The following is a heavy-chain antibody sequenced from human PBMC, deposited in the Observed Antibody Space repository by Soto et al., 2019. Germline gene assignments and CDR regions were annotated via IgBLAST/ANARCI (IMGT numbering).Heavy chain of an antibody. D-gene: IGHD5-12*01. J-gene: IGHJ6*03. Sequence: QVQLVQSGAEVKKPGASVTVSCRSSGDTFNDYYIHWVRQAPGQGLEWMGWINPNGGVTKYAQKFQGGVSMTRDTSIRTVYMQLSRLRSDDTAVYSCARESGGATATLDYYYFYMDVWGTGTTVTVSS. V-gene: IGHV1-2*02. CDR2: INPNGGVT. CDR1: GDTFNDYY. CDR3: ARESGGATATLDYYYFYMDV.